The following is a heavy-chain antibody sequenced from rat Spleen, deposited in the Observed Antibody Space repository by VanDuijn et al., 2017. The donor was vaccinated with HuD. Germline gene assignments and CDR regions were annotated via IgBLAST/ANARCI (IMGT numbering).Heavy chain of an antibody. CDR3: AREKGHYRYFDY. J-gene: IGHJ2*01. Sequence: EVQLVESGGGLVQPGRSLKLSCAASGFTFSDYYMAWVRQAPTKGLEWVATISYDGSSTYYRDSVKGRFTISRDNAENTVDMQLSSLRSEDTAMYFCAREKGHYRYFDYWGQGVMVTVSS. V-gene: IGHV5-7*01. CDR1: GFTFSDYY. CDR2: ISYDGSST. D-gene: IGHD1-1*01.